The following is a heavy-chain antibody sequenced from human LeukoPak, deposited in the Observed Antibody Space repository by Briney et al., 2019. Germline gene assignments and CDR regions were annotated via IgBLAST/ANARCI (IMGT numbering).Heavy chain of an antibody. V-gene: IGHV4-39*07. J-gene: IGHJ5*02. CDR2: IYYSGST. Sequence: SETLSLTCTVSGGSISSSSYYWGWIRQPPGKGLEWIGSIYYSGSTYYNPSLKSRVTISVDTSKNQFSLRLNSVTAADTAVYYCARSRAFNSGAFDPWGQGSLVTVSS. CDR1: GGSISSSSYY. D-gene: IGHD1-26*01. CDR3: ARSRAFNSGAFDP.